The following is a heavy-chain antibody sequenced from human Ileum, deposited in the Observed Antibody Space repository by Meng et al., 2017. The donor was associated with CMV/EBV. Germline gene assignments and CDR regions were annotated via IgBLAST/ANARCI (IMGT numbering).Heavy chain of an antibody. CDR2: VHYTGTT. CDR1: GGSISTNSDY. CDR3: ARDRTVGPTPDGSLGA. D-gene: IGHD1-26*01. V-gene: IGHV4-39*07. Sequence: QLQGSGPGRVKPSETLSLTCTVSGGSISTNSDYWGWVRQPPGKGLEWIATVHYTGTTYYNPSLKSPVIISIDTSKNQFSLRLTSVTAADTAVYYCARDRTVGPTPDGSLGAWGQGTLVTVSS. J-gene: IGHJ4*02.